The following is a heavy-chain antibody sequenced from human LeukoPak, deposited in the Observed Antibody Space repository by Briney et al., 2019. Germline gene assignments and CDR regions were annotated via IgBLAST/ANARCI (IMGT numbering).Heavy chain of an antibody. D-gene: IGHD3-22*01. V-gene: IGHV3-21*04. CDR3: AKDGYGYDSSGYRLSDAFDI. CDR1: GFTFSTYS. J-gene: IGHJ3*02. CDR2: ISSSTYI. Sequence: GGSLRLSCAASGFTFSTYSMNWVRQSPGKGLEWVSSISSSTYIYYADSVKGRFTISRDNAKNSLYLQMNSLRAEDTALYYCAKDGYGYDSSGYRLSDAFDIWGQGTMVTVSS.